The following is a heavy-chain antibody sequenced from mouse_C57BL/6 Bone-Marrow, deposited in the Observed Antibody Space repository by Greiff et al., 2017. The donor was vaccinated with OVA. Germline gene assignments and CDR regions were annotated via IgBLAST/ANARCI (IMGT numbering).Heavy chain of an antibody. J-gene: IGHJ3*01. CDR1: GFTFSSYG. CDR3: ARHPNWIYGRGPGFAY. CDR2: ISSGGSYT. V-gene: IGHV5-6*01. D-gene: IGHD1-1*01. Sequence: EVQLVESGGDLVKPGGSLKLSCAASGFTFSSYGMSWVRQTPDKRLEWVATISSGGSYTYYPDSVKGRFTISRDNAKNTLYLQMSSLKSEDTAMYYCARHPNWIYGRGPGFAYWGQGTLVTVSA.